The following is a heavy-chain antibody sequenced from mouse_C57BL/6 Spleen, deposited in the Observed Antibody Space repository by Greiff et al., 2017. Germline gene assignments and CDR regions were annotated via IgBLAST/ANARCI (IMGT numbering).Heavy chain of an antibody. CDR1: GYAFSSYW. D-gene: IGHD2-2*01. CDR2: IYPGDGDT. V-gene: IGHV1-80*01. J-gene: IGHJ2*01. Sequence: QVQLQQSGAELVKPGASVKISCKASGYAFSSYWMNWVKQRPGKGLEWIGQIYPGDGDTNYNGKFKGKATLTADKSSSTAYMQLSSLTSEDSAVYFCARGGYGYEEGYWGQGTTLTVSS. CDR3: ARGGYGYEEGY.